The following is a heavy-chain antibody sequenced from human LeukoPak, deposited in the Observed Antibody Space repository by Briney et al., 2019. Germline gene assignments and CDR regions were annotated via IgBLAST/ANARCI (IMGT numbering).Heavy chain of an antibody. V-gene: IGHV4-59*11. J-gene: IGHJ5*02. CDR3: AREYYYDSSSHTPNWFDP. D-gene: IGHD3-22*01. CDR2: IYYSGST. Sequence: SETLSLTCTVSGGSISSHYWSWIRQPPGKGLEWIGYIYYSGSTNYNPSLKSRVTISVDTSKNQFSLKLSSVTAADTAVYYCAREYYYDSSSHTPNWFDPWGQGTLVTVSS. CDR1: GGSISSHY.